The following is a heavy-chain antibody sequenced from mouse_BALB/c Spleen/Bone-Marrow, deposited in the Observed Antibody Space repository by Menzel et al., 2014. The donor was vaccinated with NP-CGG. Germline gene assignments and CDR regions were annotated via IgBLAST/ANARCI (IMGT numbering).Heavy chain of an antibody. CDR3: ARTPGVLYFFDY. CDR1: GYTFSSYW. Sequence: QVQLQQSGAELMKPGASVKISCKSSGYTFSSYWIEWVKQRPGHGLEWIGEILPESGSTNYNEKFRGKATFTADTSSNTAYMQLSSLTSEDSAVYYCARTPGVLYFFDYWGQGTTPTVSS. V-gene: IGHV1-9*01. CDR2: ILPESGST. J-gene: IGHJ2*01.